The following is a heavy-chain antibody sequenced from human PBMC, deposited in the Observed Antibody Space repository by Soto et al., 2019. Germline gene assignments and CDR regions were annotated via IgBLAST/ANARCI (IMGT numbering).Heavy chain of an antibody. CDR2: IIPIFGT. V-gene: IGHV1-69*01. J-gene: IGHJ6*02. Sequence: QVLLEQSGAEVKKPGSSVKVSCKAPGDTFSSYALTWVRQAPGQGLEWMGGIIPIFGTKYAERYQGSLTIIADESTSTAYMELSSLRSEDTAVYYCARGPTYYYYGLDVWGQGTTVTVSS. CDR1: GDTFSSYA. CDR3: ARGPTYYYYGLDV.